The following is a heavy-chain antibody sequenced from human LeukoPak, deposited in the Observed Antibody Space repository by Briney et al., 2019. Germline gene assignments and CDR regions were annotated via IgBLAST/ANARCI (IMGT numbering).Heavy chain of an antibody. J-gene: IGHJ4*02. V-gene: IGHV3-48*04. CDR2: ISSSGSTI. CDR1: GFSFSSYS. D-gene: IGHD6-19*01. Sequence: GGSLRLSCAASGFSFSSYSMNWVRQAPGRGLEWVSYISSSGSTIYYADSVKGRFTISRDNAKNSLYLQMNSLRAEDTAVYYCARDRGGRRIAVAEYHYWGQGTLVTVSS. CDR3: ARDRGGRRIAVAEYHY.